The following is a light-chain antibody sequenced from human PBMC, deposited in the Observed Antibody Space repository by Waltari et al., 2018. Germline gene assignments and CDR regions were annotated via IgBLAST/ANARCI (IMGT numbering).Light chain of an antibody. Sequence: QSVLPQPPSASGTPGQTVSISCSRSSSNLGKNSVNWYQHLPGTAPKLLIFSNDQRPSGVLDRFCGSTCGTSAALAMSGLQSEDEADYYCAGWDDTLNGQVFGGGTKLTVL. V-gene: IGLV1-44*01. CDR1: SSNLGKNS. CDR3: AGWDDTLNGQV. J-gene: IGLJ2*01. CDR2: SND.